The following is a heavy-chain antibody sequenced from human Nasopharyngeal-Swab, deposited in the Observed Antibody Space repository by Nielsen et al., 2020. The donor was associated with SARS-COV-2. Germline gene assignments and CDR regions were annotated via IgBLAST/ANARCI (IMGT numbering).Heavy chain of an antibody. CDR2: ISYDGSNK. V-gene: IGHV3-30-3*01. CDR3: AREGEYSRFGDY. D-gene: IGHD6-13*01. Sequence: GGSLRLSCAASGFTFSSYAMHWVRQAPGKGLEWVAVISYDGSNKYYADSVKGRFTISRDNAKNSLFLHMSGLRAEDTAVYYCAREGEYSRFGDYWGQGTLLTVSS. CDR1: GFTFSSYA. J-gene: IGHJ4*02.